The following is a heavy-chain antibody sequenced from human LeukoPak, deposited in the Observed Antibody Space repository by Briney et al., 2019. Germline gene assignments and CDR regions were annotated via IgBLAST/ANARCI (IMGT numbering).Heavy chain of an antibody. J-gene: IGHJ4*02. CDR2: INHSGSA. Sequence: PSETLSLTCAVYGRSFSGFYWSWIRQPPGKGLEWIGEINHSGSANYNPSLKSRLTISVDTSKNQFSLKLSSVTAADTAVYYCARGDYCGGDCYSRPDHWGRGTLVTVSS. D-gene: IGHD2-21*02. CDR1: GRSFSGFY. CDR3: ARGDYCGGDCYSRPDH. V-gene: IGHV4-34*01.